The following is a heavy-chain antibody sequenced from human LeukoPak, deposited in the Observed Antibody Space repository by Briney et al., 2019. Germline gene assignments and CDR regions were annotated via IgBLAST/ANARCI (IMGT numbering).Heavy chain of an antibody. Sequence: SETLSLTCAVYGGSFSGYYWSWIRQPPGKGLEWIGEINHSGSTNYNPSLKSRVTISVDTSKNQFSLKLSSVTAADTAVYYCAREGYCSGTSCLNAFEIWGQGTMVTVSS. CDR1: GGSFSGYY. V-gene: IGHV4-34*01. CDR2: INHSGST. CDR3: AREGYCSGTSCLNAFEI. J-gene: IGHJ3*02. D-gene: IGHD2-2*01.